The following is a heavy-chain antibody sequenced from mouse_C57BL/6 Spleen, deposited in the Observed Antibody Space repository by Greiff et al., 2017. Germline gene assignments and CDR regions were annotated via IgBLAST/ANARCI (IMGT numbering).Heavy chain of an antibody. CDR2: IYPGSGST. V-gene: IGHV1-55*01. CDR1: GYTFTSYW. D-gene: IGHD1-1*01. CDR3: AREGYYGSSKAFAY. Sequence: QVQLQQPGAELVKPGASVKMSCKASGYTFTSYWITWVKQRPGQGLEWIGDIYPGSGSTNYNEKFKSKATLTVDTSSSTAYMQLSSLTSEDSAVYYGAREGYYGSSKAFAYWGQGTLVTVSA. J-gene: IGHJ3*01.